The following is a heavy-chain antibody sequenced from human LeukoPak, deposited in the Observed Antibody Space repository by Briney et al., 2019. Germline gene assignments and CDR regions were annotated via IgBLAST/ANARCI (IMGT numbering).Heavy chain of an antibody. CDR3: AKDWGSYGYNLVDY. CDR1: GFTFSSYG. D-gene: IGHD5-18*01. Sequence: PGGSLRLSCAASGFTFSSYGMHWVRQAPGKGLEWVAVIWYDGGNKYYADSVKGRFTISRDNSKNTLYLQMNSLRAEDTAVYYCAKDWGSYGYNLVDYWGQGTLVTVSS. V-gene: IGHV3-33*06. CDR2: IWYDGGNK. J-gene: IGHJ4*02.